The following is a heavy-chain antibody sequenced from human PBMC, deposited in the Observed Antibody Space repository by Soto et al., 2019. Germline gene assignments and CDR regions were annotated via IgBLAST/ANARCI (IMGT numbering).Heavy chain of an antibody. Sequence: SETLSLTCTFSGGSISAYYWGWIRQPPGKGLEWIGHIYYSGSTSYNPSLKSRVTISLDTSKNQFSLKLSSVTAADTAVYYCARDSGFDYRFDYWGQGTLVTVSS. J-gene: IGHJ4*02. CDR1: GGSISAYY. D-gene: IGHD5-12*01. V-gene: IGHV4-59*01. CDR2: IYYSGST. CDR3: ARDSGFDYRFDY.